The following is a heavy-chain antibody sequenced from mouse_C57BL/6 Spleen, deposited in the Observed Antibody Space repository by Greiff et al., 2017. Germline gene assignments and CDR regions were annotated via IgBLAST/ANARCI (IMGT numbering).Heavy chain of an antibody. V-gene: IGHV1-80*01. CDR1: GYAFSSYW. Sequence: QVQLQQSGAELVKPGASVKISCKASGYAFSSYWMNWVKQRPGKGLEWIGQIYPGDGETNYNGKFKGKATLTADKSSSTAYMQLSSLTSEDSAVYFCAREGLLRTMDYWGQGTSVTVSS. CDR2: IYPGDGET. CDR3: AREGLLRTMDY. D-gene: IGHD1-1*01. J-gene: IGHJ4*01.